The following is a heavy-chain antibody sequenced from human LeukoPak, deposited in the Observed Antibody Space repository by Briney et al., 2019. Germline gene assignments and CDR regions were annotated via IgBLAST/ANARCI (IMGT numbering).Heavy chain of an antibody. D-gene: IGHD1-26*01. CDR3: VKDRSGSYCFDF. J-gene: IGHJ4*02. CDR1: GFTFSSYA. CDR2: ISSDGGVT. Sequence: GESLRLSCSASGFTFSSYAMHWVRQAPGKGPDYVSFISSDGGVTSYADSVEGRFTISRDNSRNTLYLQMSSLRAEDTAVYYCVKDRSGSYCFDFWGQGTLVTVSS. V-gene: IGHV3-64D*09.